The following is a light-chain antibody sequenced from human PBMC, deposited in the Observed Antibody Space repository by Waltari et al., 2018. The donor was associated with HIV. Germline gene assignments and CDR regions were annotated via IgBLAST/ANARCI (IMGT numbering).Light chain of an antibody. J-gene: IGKJ3*01. CDR2: SAY. CDR3: QQSYGSPFN. V-gene: IGKV1-39*01. Sequence: DIQMTQSPSSLSASVGDSVVITCRASQAISTYLNWYQQKPCKAPVLLVYSAYTLQPGAPSRFRGAGSGREFSLSISGLQTEDFASYFCQQSYGSPFNFGPGT. CDR1: QAISTY.